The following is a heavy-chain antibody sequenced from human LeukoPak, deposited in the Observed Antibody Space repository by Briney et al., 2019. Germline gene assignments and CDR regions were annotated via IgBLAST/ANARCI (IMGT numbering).Heavy chain of an antibody. CDR3: ARDRSGLMVRGVNSSDYYYYYGMDV. CDR1: GFTFSSYA. V-gene: IGHV3-30-3*01. D-gene: IGHD3-10*01. Sequence: PGGSLRLSCAASGFTFSSYAMHWVRQAPGKGLEWVAVISYDGSNKYYADSVKGRFTISRDNSKNTLYLQMNSLRAEDTAVYYCARDRSGLMVRGVNSSDYYYYYGMDVWGQGTTVTVSS. CDR2: ISYDGSNK. J-gene: IGHJ6*02.